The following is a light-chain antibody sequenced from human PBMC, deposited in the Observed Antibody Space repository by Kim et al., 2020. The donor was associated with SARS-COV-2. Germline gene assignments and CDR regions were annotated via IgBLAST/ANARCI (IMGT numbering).Light chain of an antibody. CDR3: QVWDSSSDHPV. Sequence: APGKTARITCGGNNIGSKGVIWYQQKPGQAPVLVIYYDSDRPSGIHERFSGSNSGNTATLTISRVEAGDEADYYCQVWDSSSDHPVFGGGTQLTVL. CDR1: NIGSKG. CDR2: YDS. J-gene: IGLJ3*02. V-gene: IGLV3-21*04.